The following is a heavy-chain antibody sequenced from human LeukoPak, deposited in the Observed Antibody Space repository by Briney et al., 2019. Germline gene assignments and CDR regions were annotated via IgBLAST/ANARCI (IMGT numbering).Heavy chain of an antibody. CDR3: ASESVPAASIFDY. Sequence: ASVKVSCKASGGTFSSYAISWVRQAPGQGLEWMGGIIPIFGTANYAQKFQGRVTINADESTSTAYMEMSSLRCEDTAVYYCASESVPAASIFDYWGQGTLVPVSS. V-gene: IGHV1-69*13. D-gene: IGHD2-2*01. CDR2: IIPIFGTA. J-gene: IGHJ4*02. CDR1: GGTFSSYA.